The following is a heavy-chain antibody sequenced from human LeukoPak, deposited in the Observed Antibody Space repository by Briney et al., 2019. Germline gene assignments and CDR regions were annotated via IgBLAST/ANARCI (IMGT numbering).Heavy chain of an antibody. CDR3: ARQIVSGSMGCDF. Sequence: ASVKVSCNASAYTFSGYYIHWVRQAPGQGLEWRGWINFNSGGKIFAEKFQDRVTIARDTSISTAYMELSRLRSDHTAVYYCARQIVSGSMGCDFWGQGTLVTVSS. V-gene: IGHV1-2*02. CDR1: AYTFSGYY. D-gene: IGHD2-21*01. CDR2: INFNSGGK. J-gene: IGHJ4*02.